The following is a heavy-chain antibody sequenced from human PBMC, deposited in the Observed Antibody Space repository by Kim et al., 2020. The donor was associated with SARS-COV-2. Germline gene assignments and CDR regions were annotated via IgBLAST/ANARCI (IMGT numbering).Heavy chain of an antibody. CDR2: IYYSGST. CDR3: ARPSRMVRKSYYYGMDV. D-gene: IGHD3-10*01. J-gene: IGHJ6*02. CDR1: GGSISSSSYY. Sequence: SETLSLTCTVSGGSISSSSYYWGWIRQPPGKGLEWIGSIYYSGSTYYNPSLKSRVTISVDTSKNQFSLKLSSVTAADTAVYYCARPSRMVRKSYYYGMDVWGQGTTVTVSS. V-gene: IGHV4-39*01.